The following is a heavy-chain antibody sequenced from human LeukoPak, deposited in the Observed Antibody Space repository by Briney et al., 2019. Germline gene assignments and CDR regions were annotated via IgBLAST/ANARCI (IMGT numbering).Heavy chain of an antibody. Sequence: TGGSLRLSCAASGFTFSDYYMSWIRQAPGKGLEWVSYISSSGSTIYYADSVKGRFTISRDNAKNSLYLQMNSLRAEDTAVYYCARGPDTIFGVVILGDAFDIWGQGTMVTVSS. CDR2: ISSSGSTI. CDR1: GFTFSDYY. CDR3: ARGPDTIFGVVILGDAFDI. V-gene: IGHV3-11*04. J-gene: IGHJ3*02. D-gene: IGHD3-3*01.